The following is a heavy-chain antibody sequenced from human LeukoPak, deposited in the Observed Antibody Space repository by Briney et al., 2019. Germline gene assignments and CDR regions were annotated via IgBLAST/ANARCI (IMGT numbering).Heavy chain of an antibody. V-gene: IGHV3-11*01. D-gene: IGHD6-19*01. CDR3: GLSSMNPSYYYGIDV. CDR2: IDRSGATT. Sequence: GGSLRLSCAASGFIFSDYYMTWLRQAPGKGLDWVSYIDRSGATTFYADSMKGRFTMSRDNARNSLHLQMNDLRPEDSAVYYCGLSSMNPSYYYGIDVWGQGTTVRVSS. J-gene: IGHJ6*02. CDR1: GFIFSDYY.